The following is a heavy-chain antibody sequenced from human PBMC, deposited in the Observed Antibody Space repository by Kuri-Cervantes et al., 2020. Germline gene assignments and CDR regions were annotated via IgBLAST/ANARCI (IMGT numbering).Heavy chain of an antibody. V-gene: IGHV4-38-2*02. Sequence: SGPTLVKPTQTLTLTCTFSGFSLSTSGMCVSWVRQPPGKGLEWIATVHQSGNTYYNPSLKSRVTISVDTSKNQFSLKLSSVTAADTAVYYCAREGSNSNHNIYYFDCWGLGTLVTVSS. CDR3: AREGSNSNHNIYYFDC. D-gene: IGHD1-14*01. CDR1: GFSLSTSGMC. J-gene: IGHJ4*02. CDR2: VHQSGNT.